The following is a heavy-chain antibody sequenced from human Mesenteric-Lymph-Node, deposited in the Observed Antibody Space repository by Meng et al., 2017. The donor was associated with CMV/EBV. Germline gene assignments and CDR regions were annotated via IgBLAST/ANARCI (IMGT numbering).Heavy chain of an antibody. V-gene: IGHV3-30*02. Sequence: GESLKISCAASGFTFSSYGMHWVRQAPGKGLEWVAVIWYDGSNKYYADSVKGRFTISRDNSKNTLYLQMNSLRAEDTAVYYCAKDPTSLKTYYYGSGYLDPWGQGTLVTVSS. CDR1: GFTFSSYG. CDR3: AKDPTSLKTYYYGSGYLDP. CDR2: IWYDGSNK. J-gene: IGHJ5*02. D-gene: IGHD3-10*01.